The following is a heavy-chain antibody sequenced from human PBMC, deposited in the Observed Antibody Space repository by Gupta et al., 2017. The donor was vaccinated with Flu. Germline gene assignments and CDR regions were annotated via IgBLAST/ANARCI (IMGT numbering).Heavy chain of an antibody. CDR2: IIPIFGTA. J-gene: IGHJ3*02. D-gene: IGHD4-17*01. Sequence: WVRQAPGQGLEWMGGIIPIFGTANYAQKFQGRVTITADESTSTAYMELSSLRSEDTAVYYCARAGLLLVFDIWGQGTMVTGSS. CDR3: ARAGLLLVFDI. V-gene: IGHV1-69*01.